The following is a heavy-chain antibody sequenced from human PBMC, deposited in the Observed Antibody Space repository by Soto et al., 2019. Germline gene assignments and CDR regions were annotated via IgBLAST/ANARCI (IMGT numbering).Heavy chain of an antibody. CDR2: IYSTGTT. V-gene: IGHV3-53*01. CDR3: EKDGRGSGSHYNSFGY. CDR1: GFTVGNNY. Sequence: EVQLVESGGGLIQPGGSLRLSCAASGFTVGNNYMSWVRQAQGKRLEWVSLIYSTGTTRYADSVKGRFTVSRDNAKNTLYLQMSSLRAEDTAVYYGEKDGRGSGSHYNSFGYWGQGTLVTVSS. J-gene: IGHJ4*02. D-gene: IGHD3-10*01.